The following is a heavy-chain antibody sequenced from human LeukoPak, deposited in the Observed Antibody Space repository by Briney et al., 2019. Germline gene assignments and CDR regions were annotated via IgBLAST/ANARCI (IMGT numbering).Heavy chain of an antibody. J-gene: IGHJ4*02. Sequence: GGSLRLSCAASGFTFSSYAMSWVRQAPGKGLEWVSAISGSGGSTYYADSVKGRFTISRDNSKNTLYLEMSSLRVEDTAIYYCAKWPEGAMDYFDYWGQGTLVTVSS. CDR2: ISGSGGST. V-gene: IGHV3-23*01. D-gene: IGHD3-16*01. CDR1: GFTFSSYA. CDR3: AKWPEGAMDYFDY.